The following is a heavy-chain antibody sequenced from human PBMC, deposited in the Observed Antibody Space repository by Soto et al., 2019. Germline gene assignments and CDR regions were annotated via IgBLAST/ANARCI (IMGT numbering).Heavy chain of an antibody. CDR2: IHSSGST. D-gene: IGHD3-10*01. Sequence: SETLSLTCTVSGGSISSNSYYWGWIRQPPGKGLEWIGSIHSSGSTYYNPSLKSRVTISVDTSKNQFPLKLSSVTAADTAVYYCAREVELLWFGELSFFDYWGQGTLVTVSS. CDR1: GGSISSNSYY. CDR3: AREVELLWFGELSFFDY. J-gene: IGHJ4*02. V-gene: IGHV4-39*06.